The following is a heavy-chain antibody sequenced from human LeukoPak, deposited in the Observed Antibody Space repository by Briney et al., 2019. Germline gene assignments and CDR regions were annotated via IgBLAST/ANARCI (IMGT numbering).Heavy chain of an antibody. CDR3: ARDSGGITFGGVIV. V-gene: IGHV4-61*02. CDR1: GGSISSGSYY. Sequence: SQTLSLTCTVSGGSISSGSYYWSWIRQPAGKGLEWIGRIYTSGSTNYNPSLKSRVTISVDTSKNQFSLKLSSVTAADTAVYYCARDSGGITFGGVIVWGQGTLVTVSS. CDR2: IYTSGST. D-gene: IGHD3-16*02. J-gene: IGHJ4*02.